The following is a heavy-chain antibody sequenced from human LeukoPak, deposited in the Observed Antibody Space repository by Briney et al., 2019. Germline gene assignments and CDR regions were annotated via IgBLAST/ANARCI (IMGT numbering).Heavy chain of an antibody. CDR1: GVTLSSYA. Sequence: GGSLRLSCVASGVTLSSYAMSWVRQAPGKGLEWVSIIYSGGNTYYADSVKGRFTISRDNSKNTLYLQMNSLRAEDTAVYYCAKVVIAVAGTCFDYWGQGTLVTVSS. D-gene: IGHD6-19*01. V-gene: IGHV3-23*03. CDR3: AKVVIAVAGTCFDY. J-gene: IGHJ4*02. CDR2: IIYSGGNT.